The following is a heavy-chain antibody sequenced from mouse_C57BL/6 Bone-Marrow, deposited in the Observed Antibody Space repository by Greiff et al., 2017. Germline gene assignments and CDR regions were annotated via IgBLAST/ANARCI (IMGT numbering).Heavy chain of an antibody. D-gene: IGHD1-1*01. CDR1: GYTFTDYN. V-gene: IGHV1-22*01. J-gene: IGHJ4*01. CDR3: ARHYDGSSSHYYAMDD. Sequence: EVQLQQSGPELVKPGASVKMSCKASGYTFTDYNMHWVKQSHGKSLEWIGYINPNNGGTSYNQKFKGKATLTVNKSSSTAYMELRSLTSEESAVYYGARHYDGSSSHYYAMDDWGQGTSVTVSS. CDR2: INPNNGGT.